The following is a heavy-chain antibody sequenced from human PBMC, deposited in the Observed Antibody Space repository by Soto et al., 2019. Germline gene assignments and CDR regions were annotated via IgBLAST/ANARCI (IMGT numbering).Heavy chain of an antibody. J-gene: IGHJ4*02. D-gene: IGHD2-8*02. CDR1: GGPFSGYY. CDR2: INHSGST. Sequence: SDTLSLTCAVYGGPFSGYYWTWIRQPPGTGLEWIGEINHSGSTNYNPSLKSRVTISVDTSKSQFSLKLTSVTAADTAVYYCARDKITGLFDYWGQGTLVTVS. CDR3: ARDKITGLFDY. V-gene: IGHV4-34*01.